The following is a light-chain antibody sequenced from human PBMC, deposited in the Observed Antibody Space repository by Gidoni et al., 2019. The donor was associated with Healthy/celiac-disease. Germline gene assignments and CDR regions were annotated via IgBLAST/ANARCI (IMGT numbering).Light chain of an antibody. Sequence: DIVLTQSPGTLSLSPGERATLSCRASQSVSSSYLAWYQQKPGQAPRLLICGASSRATGIPDTFSGSGSGTDFTLTISRLEPEDFAVYYCQQYGSSPYTFGQGTKLEIK. CDR3: QQYGSSPYT. V-gene: IGKV3-20*01. CDR1: QSVSSSY. CDR2: GAS. J-gene: IGKJ2*01.